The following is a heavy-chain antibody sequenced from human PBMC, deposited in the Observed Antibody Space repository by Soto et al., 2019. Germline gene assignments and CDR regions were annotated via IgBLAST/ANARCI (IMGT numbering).Heavy chain of an antibody. J-gene: IGHJ1*01. CDR2: ISSSSRHI. CDR3: ARDPSDLWEPDQYFPH. D-gene: IGHD1-26*01. Sequence: EVQLVESGGGLVKPGGSLTLSCAASGFTFSSYSMNWVRQAPGKGLEWVSSISSSSRHIYDADSVKGRFTISRDNAKNSLYLQMNSLRAEDTAMYFCARDPSDLWEPDQYFPHWGQGTLVAVSS. V-gene: IGHV3-21*01. CDR1: GFTFSSYS.